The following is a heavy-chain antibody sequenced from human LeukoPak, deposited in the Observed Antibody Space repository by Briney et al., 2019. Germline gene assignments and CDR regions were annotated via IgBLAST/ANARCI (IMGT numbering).Heavy chain of an antibody. J-gene: IGHJ4*02. CDR2: IRYDGSNK. V-gene: IGHV3-30*02. D-gene: IGHD5-24*01. Sequence: GGSLRLSCAAPGFTFSSYGMHWVRQAPGKGLEWVAFIRYDGSNKYYADSVKGRFTISRDNSKNTLYLQMNSLRAEDTAVYYCAKDLPSRREMATILDYWGQGTLVTVSS. CDR3: AKDLPSRREMATILDY. CDR1: GFTFSSYG.